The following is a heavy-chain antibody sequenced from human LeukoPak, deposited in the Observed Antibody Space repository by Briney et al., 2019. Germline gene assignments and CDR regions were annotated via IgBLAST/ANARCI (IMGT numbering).Heavy chain of an antibody. J-gene: IGHJ4*02. CDR1: GFTFTNNW. CDR3: ARGRGLDS. Sequence: GGSLRLSCAASGFTFTNNWMTWVRGAPGKGLEWVANIKQDGNEKYYVDSVKGRFTISRDNAKNSLYLQMNSLRAEDTAVYYCARGRGLDSWGQGTLVTVSS. CDR2: IKQDGNEK. V-gene: IGHV3-7*01. D-gene: IGHD5-24*01.